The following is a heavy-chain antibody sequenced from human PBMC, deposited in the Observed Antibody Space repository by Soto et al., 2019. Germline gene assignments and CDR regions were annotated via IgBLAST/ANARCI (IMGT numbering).Heavy chain of an antibody. CDR1: GGSISSYY. J-gene: IGHJ3*02. CDR3: AVARPTYCSGGSCYYNAFDI. CDR2: IYYSGST. Sequence: SETLSLTCTVSGGSISSYYWSWIRQPPGKGLEWIGYIYYSGSTNYNPSLKSRVTISVDTSKNQFSLKLSYVTAADTAVYYCAVARPTYCSGGSCYYNAFDIWVQGTMVAVS. V-gene: IGHV4-59*08. D-gene: IGHD2-15*01.